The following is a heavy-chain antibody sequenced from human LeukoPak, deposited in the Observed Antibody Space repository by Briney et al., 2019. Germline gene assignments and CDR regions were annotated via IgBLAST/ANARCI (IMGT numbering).Heavy chain of an antibody. CDR1: GGSISSYY. D-gene: IGHD6-13*01. CDR3: ARLGPAGIFDYYYSMDV. Sequence: NPSETLSLTCTVSGGSISSYYWSWIRQPPGKGLEWIGYIYYSGSTNYNPSLKSRVTISVDTSKNQFSLKLSSVTAADTAVYYCARLGPAGIFDYYYSMDVWGKGSTVTVSS. CDR2: IYYSGST. J-gene: IGHJ6*03. V-gene: IGHV4-59*01.